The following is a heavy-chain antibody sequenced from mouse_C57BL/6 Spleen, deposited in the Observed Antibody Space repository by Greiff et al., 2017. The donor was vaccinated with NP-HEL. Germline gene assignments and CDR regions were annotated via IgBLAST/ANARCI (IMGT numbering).Heavy chain of an antibody. J-gene: IGHJ4*01. D-gene: IGHD1-1*01. Sequence: VHLQQSGAELVRPGASVTLSCKASGYTFTDYEMHWVKQTPVHGLEWIGAIDPETGGTAYNQKFKGKAILTADKSSSTAYMELRSLTSEDSAVYYCTPYYYGSRGGAMDYWGQGTSVTVSS. CDR2: IDPETGGT. V-gene: IGHV1-15*01. CDR1: GYTFTDYE. CDR3: TPYYYGSRGGAMDY.